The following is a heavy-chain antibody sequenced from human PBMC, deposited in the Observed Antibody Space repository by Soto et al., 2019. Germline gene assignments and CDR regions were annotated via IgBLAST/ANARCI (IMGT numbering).Heavy chain of an antibody. CDR1: GFTFIKYD. V-gene: IGHV3-23*01. Sequence: EVQLLESGGGLVQPGGSLRLSCAGSGFTFIKYDMNWVRQAPGKGLEWVSSISGGGDATFFADSVRGRFTISRDNSKNTVTLQMNSLGVDDTAVYYCARKILGSTSRPNYWYFDLWGRGTLVTVSS. CDR2: ISGGGDAT. CDR3: ARKILGSTSRPNYWYFDL. J-gene: IGHJ2*01. D-gene: IGHD2-2*01.